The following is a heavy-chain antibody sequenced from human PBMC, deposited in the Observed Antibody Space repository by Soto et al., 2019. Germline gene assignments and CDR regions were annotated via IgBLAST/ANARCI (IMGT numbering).Heavy chain of an antibody. D-gene: IGHD6-19*01. Sequence: QVRLVESGGGVVQPGRSLRLSCPASGFSFSSDAMSWFRQTPGKGLEWVAVISNDGINKHYADSAKGRVTVSRDNSNHSLDLQLNSLRGEDTAMYYCARDMYSSDYFVKWFEPWGQGTLVTVSS. CDR2: ISNDGINK. V-gene: IGHV3-30*04. CDR3: ARDMYSSDYFVKWFEP. CDR1: GFSFSSDA. J-gene: IGHJ5*02.